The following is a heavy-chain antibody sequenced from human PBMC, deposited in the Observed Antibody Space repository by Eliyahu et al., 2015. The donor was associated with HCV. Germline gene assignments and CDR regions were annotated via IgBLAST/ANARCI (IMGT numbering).Heavy chain of an antibody. J-gene: IGHJ6*02. CDR2: ISRTGGGT. D-gene: IGHD3-10*01. CDR1: GSTFNNYA. V-gene: IGHV3-23*01. Sequence: EVQLLESGGGLVQPGGSLRLSCADSGSTFNNYAMNWVRQAPGKGLEGVSAISRTGGGTYYADSVKGRFTISRDNSKNSVYLQLNSLRAEDTALYYCAKGIDQFGDYQYYGMDVWGQGTTVTVSS. CDR3: AKGIDQFGDYQYYGMDV.